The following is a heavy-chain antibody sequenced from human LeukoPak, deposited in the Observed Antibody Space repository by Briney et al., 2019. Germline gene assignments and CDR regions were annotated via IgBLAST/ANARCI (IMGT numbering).Heavy chain of an antibody. Sequence: GGSLRLSCAASKFAFSSYAMSWVRQAPGKGLEWVSAISGGGGNTYYADSVKGRFTISRDNSKNTLYLQMNSLKSEDTAVYYCTTLSFVWFGDDYWGQGTLVTVSS. J-gene: IGHJ4*02. D-gene: IGHD3-10*01. CDR1: KFAFSSYA. CDR3: TTLSFVWFGDDY. CDR2: ISGGGGNT. V-gene: IGHV3-23*01.